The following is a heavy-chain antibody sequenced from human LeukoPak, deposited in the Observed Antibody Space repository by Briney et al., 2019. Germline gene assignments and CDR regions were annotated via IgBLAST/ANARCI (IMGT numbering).Heavy chain of an antibody. CDR2: ISGSSSDI. CDR1: GFTFDDYG. J-gene: IGHJ6*02. CDR3: TRDAYSINYYYNGMDV. D-gene: IGHD4-11*01. Sequence: GGSLRLSCAASGFTFDDYGMSWVRQAPGKGLEWLSAISGSSSDIFYADSLKGRFTISRDNAKNSLYLQMNTLRAEDTAVYYCTRDAYSINYYYNGMDVWGQGTTVIVSS. V-gene: IGHV3-21*01.